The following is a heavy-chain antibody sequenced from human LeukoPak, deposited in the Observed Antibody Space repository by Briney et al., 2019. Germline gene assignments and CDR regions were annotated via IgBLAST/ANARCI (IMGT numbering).Heavy chain of an antibody. D-gene: IGHD3-22*01. CDR3: ASQEAYYYDSSGFDC. J-gene: IGHJ4*02. Sequence: SVKVSCKASGGTFSSYAISWVRQAPGQGFEWMGRIIPILGIANYAQKFQGRVTITADKSTSTAYMELSSLRSEDTAVYYCASQEAYYYDSSGFDCWGQGTLVTVSS. CDR1: GGTFSSYA. CDR2: IIPILGIA. V-gene: IGHV1-69*04.